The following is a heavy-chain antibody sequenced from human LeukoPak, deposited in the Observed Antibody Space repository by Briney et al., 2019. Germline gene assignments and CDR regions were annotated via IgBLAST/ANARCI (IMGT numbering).Heavy chain of an antibody. CDR3: ARSTQRAFDI. CDR1: GLTFSSYH. D-gene: IGHD2-2*01. J-gene: IGHJ3*02. CDR2: ITSSTYTI. Sequence: GGSLRLSCAASGLTFSSYHMNWVRQAPGKGLEWVSYITSSTYTISYADSVQGRFTISRDNAKNSLYLQMNSLRDEDTAVYYCARSTQRAFDIWGQGTVVTVSS. V-gene: IGHV3-48*02.